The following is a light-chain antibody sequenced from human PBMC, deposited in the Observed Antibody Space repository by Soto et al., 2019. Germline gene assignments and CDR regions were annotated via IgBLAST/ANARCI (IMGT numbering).Light chain of an antibody. CDR1: QSVGSD. J-gene: IGKJ5*01. CDR3: QQRNTWPPIT. CDR2: GAS. V-gene: IGKV3-11*01. Sequence: EIVMTQSPATLSVSPGERATLSCRASQSVGSDLAWYQQKPGQAPRLVIYGASSRATGIPDRFSGSGSGTDFTLTISSLEPEDFALYYCQQRNTWPPITFGQGTRLEL.